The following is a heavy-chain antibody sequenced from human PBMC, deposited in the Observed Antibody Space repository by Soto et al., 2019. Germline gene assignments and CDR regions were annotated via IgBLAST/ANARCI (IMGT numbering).Heavy chain of an antibody. CDR3: AITSRGGLELPGYYYGMDV. CDR2: IIPIFGTA. D-gene: IGHD1-7*01. J-gene: IGHJ6*02. V-gene: IGHV1-69*13. CDR1: GGTFSSYA. Sequence: ASVKVSCKASGGTFSSYAISWVRQAPGQGLEWMGGIIPIFGTANYAQKFQGRVTITADESTSTAYMELSSLRSEDTAVYYCAITSRGGLELPGYYYGMDVWGQGTTVTVSS.